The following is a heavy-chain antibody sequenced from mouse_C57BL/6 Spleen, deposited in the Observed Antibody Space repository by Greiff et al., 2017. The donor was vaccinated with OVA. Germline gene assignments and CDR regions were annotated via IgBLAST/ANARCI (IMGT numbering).Heavy chain of an antibody. CDR1: GFTFSDYG. J-gene: IGHJ2*01. Sequence: EVKLQESGGGLVKPGGSLKLSCAASGFTFSDYGMHWVRQAPEKGLEWVAYISSGSSTIYYADTVKGRFTISRDNAKNTLFLQMTSLRSEDTAMYYGARDGSSPPYYFDYWGQGTTLTVSS. D-gene: IGHD1-1*01. V-gene: IGHV5-17*01. CDR2: ISSGSSTI. CDR3: ARDGSSPPYYFDY.